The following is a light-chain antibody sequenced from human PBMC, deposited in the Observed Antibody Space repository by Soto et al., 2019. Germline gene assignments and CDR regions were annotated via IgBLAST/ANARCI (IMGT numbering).Light chain of an antibody. CDR1: QNINNY. V-gene: IGKV1-33*01. CDR3: QPYENLPT. CDR2: DAS. J-gene: IGKJ5*01. Sequence: QWAQDRSSLAATGGDRGTSVGQASQNINNYLNWYQQKPGRAPKLLIYDASNLEAGVPSRFRGSGSGTDFTFTISPLQPDDIATYYCQPYENLPTFGQGTRLEIK.